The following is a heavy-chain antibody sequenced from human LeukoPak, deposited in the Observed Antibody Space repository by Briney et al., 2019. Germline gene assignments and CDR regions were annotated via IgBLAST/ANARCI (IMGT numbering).Heavy chain of an antibody. V-gene: IGHV4-59*08. J-gene: IGHJ3*02. D-gene: IGHD3-22*01. Sequence: PSETLSLTCTVSGGSISSYYWSWIRQPPGKGLEWIGYIYCSGSTNYNPSLKSRVTISVDTSKNQFSLKLSSVTAADTAVYYCARHRYYYDSSGYEVAFDIWGQGIMVTVSS. CDR1: GGSISSYY. CDR2: IYCSGST. CDR3: ARHRYYYDSSGYEVAFDI.